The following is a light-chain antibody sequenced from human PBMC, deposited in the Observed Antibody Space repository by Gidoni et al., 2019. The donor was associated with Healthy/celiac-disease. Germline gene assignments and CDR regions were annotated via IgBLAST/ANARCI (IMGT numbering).Light chain of an antibody. J-gene: IGKJ3*01. CDR2: AAS. V-gene: IGKV1-39*01. CDR3: QQSYSTPRT. CDR1: QSISSY. Sequence: DIQMTQSSSSLSASVGDRVTITCRASQSISSYLNSYQQTPGKAPKLLIYAASSLQSGVPSRFSGSGSGTDFTLTISSLQPEDFATYYCQQSYSTPRTFGPGTKVDIK.